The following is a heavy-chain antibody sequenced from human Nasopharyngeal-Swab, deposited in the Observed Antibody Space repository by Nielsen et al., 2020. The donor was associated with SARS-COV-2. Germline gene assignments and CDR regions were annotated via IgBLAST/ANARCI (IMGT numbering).Heavy chain of an antibody. CDR2: ISPSGDAT. D-gene: IGHD6-19*01. CDR1: GYTFTKYY. V-gene: IGHV1-46*01. J-gene: IGHJ4*02. CDR3: VRDQGAGVAVAGCLDY. Sequence: ASVKVSCKASGYTFTKYYMNWERQDHGEGIEWMGIISPSGDATGYAQQFQGKVAMSRDTSTSTVYMELSSLRSEGTAVYYCVRDQGAGVAVAGCLDYWGQGTLVTVSS.